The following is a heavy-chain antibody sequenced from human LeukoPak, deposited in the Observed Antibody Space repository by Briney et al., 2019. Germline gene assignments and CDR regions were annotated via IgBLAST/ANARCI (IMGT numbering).Heavy chain of an antibody. CDR3: AKGPFIAVAGTVDY. Sequence: GGSLRLSCAASGFTFSTYAMSWVRQAPEKGLEWVSSISGSGGSTYYADSVKGRFTISRDNSKNTLYLQMNSLRAEDTAVYYCAKGPFIAVAGTVDYWGQGTLVTVSS. J-gene: IGHJ4*02. CDR1: GFTFSTYA. CDR2: ISGSGGST. D-gene: IGHD6-19*01. V-gene: IGHV3-23*01.